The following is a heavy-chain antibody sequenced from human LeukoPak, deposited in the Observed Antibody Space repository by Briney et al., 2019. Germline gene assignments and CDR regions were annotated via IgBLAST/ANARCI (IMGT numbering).Heavy chain of an antibody. CDR3: ARDLDYGDYVDY. CDR1: GFTFSSYS. J-gene: IGHJ4*02. D-gene: IGHD4-17*01. CDR2: ISSSSSYM. Sequence: GGSLRLSCAASGFTFSSYSMNWVRQAPGKGLEWVSSISSSSSYMYYADSVKGRFTISRDNAKNSLYLQMNSLRAEDTAVYYCARDLDYGDYVDYWGQGTLVTVSS. V-gene: IGHV3-21*01.